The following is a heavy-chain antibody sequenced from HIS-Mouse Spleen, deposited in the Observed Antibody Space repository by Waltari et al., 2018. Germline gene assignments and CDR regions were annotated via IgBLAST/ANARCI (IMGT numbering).Heavy chain of an antibody. D-gene: IGHD6-13*01. CDR1: GGSISSSSYY. CDR2: IYYSGST. V-gene: IGHV4-39*07. Sequence: QLQLQESGPGLVKPSETLSLTCTVSGGSISSSSYYWGWIRQPPGKGLEWIGSIYYSGSTYHTPSLNSRFTISVDPSKNHFSLKLSSVTAADTAVYYCAREIPYSSSWYDWYFDLWGQGTLVTVSS. CDR3: AREIPYSSSWYDWYFDL. J-gene: IGHJ2*01.